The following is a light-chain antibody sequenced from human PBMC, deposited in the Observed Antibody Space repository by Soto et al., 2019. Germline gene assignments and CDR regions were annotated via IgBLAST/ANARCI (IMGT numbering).Light chain of an antibody. CDR1: KLGDKY. Sequence: SYELTQPPSVSVSPGQTASITCSGDKLGDKYASWYQQRPGQSPLLVIYEDNKRPSGIPERFSASNSGNTATLTISGTQAMDEADYYCKAWDSSNVVFGGGTKVTV. CDR3: KAWDSSNVV. V-gene: IGLV3-1*01. J-gene: IGLJ2*01. CDR2: EDN.